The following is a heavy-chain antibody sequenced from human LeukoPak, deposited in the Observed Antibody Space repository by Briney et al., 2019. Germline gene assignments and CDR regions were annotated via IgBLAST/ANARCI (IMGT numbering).Heavy chain of an antibody. D-gene: IGHD3-9*01. CDR1: GYTFTDYF. Sequence: ASVKVSCKASGYTFTDYFMYWVRQAPGQGLECVGWINPSSGGTNYAPNFQGRVTMTRDKSISTAYMELSRLRSDDTAVYYCARAPQLRYFDWPNGFDIWGLGTMVTVSS. CDR3: ARAPQLRYFDWPNGFDI. J-gene: IGHJ3*02. CDR2: INPSSGGT. V-gene: IGHV1-2*02.